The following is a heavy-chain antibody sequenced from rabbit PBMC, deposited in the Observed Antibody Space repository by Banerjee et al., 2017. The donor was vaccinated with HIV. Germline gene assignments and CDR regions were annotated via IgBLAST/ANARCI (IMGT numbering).Heavy chain of an antibody. J-gene: IGHJ4*01. CDR1: GFSFSNGYV. CDR2: IVTGSSGNT. CDR3: ARDLAGVIGWNFNL. Sequence: QEQLEESGGDLVKPEGSLTLTCTASGFSFSNGYVMCWVRQAPGKGLEWIACIVTGSSGNTYYASWAKGRFTISKTSSTTVDLKMTSLTAADTATYFCARDLAGVIGWNFNLWGPGTLVTVS. V-gene: IGHV1S45*01. D-gene: IGHD4-1*01.